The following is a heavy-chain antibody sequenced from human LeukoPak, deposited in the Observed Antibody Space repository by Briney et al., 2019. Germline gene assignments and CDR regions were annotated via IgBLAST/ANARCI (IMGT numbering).Heavy chain of an antibody. D-gene: IGHD1-1*01. CDR3: ARDHNYAFDN. Sequence: GGSLRLSCTASGFPFIEYSMNWVRQAPGKGLEWISYIGIDSGNTKYADSVRGRFTISADKTKNSLYLQMNSLRVEDTAVYYCARDHNYAFDNWGQGTLVSVAS. V-gene: IGHV3-48*01. CDR2: IGIDSGNT. J-gene: IGHJ4*02. CDR1: GFPFIEYS.